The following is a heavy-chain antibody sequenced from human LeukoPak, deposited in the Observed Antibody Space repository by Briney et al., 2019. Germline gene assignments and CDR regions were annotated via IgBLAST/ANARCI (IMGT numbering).Heavy chain of an antibody. D-gene: IGHD1-7*01. CDR2: IRQDGSEK. CDR1: GFTFSNYW. Sequence: GGSLRLSCAASGFTFSNYWMSWVRQAPGKGLEWVANIRQDGSEKYYVDSVKGRFTISRGNAKNTVYLQMNSLRAEDTAVYHCARRPESGTASAYNFYGMDVWGQGTTVTVSS. CDR3: ARRPESGTASAYNFYGMDV. J-gene: IGHJ6*02. V-gene: IGHV3-7*02.